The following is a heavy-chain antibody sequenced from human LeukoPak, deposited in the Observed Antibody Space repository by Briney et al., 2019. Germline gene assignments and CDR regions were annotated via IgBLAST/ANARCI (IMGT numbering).Heavy chain of an antibody. Sequence: SQTLSLTCTVSGGSISSGGYYWSWIRQHPGEGLEWIGYIYYSGSTYYNPSLKSRVTISVDTSKNQFSLKLSSVTAADTAVYYCARAHLPLRCYFDLWGRGTLVTVSS. CDR2: IYYSGST. CDR3: ARAHLPLRCYFDL. V-gene: IGHV4-31*03. CDR1: GGSISSGGYY. D-gene: IGHD2-8*01. J-gene: IGHJ2*01.